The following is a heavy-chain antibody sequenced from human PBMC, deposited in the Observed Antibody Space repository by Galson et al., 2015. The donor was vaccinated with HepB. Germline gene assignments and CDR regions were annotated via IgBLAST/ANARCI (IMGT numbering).Heavy chain of an antibody. CDR1: GYTFTSYA. Sequence: SVKVSCKASGYTFTSYAMNWVRQAPGQGLEWMGWINTNTGNPTYAQGFTGRFVFSLDTSVSTAYLQISSLKAEDTAVYYCARGGWVYEYSGYDVFDYWGQGTLVTVSS. CDR3: ARGGWVYEYSGYDVFDY. J-gene: IGHJ4*02. V-gene: IGHV7-4-1*02. D-gene: IGHD5-12*01. CDR2: INTNTGNP.